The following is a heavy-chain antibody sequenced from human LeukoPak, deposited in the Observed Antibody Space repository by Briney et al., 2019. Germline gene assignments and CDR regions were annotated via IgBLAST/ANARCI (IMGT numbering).Heavy chain of an antibody. CDR3: ARLHYDVLTGPFDY. Sequence: GRSLRLSCAASGFTFSSYAMHWVRQAPGKGLEWVSIIYSGGATFYADSVKGRFTISRESSKNTLWLQMNSLRVEDTAVYYCARLHYDVLTGPFDYWGQGTLVTVSS. V-gene: IGHV3-66*04. CDR2: IYSGGAT. D-gene: IGHD3-9*01. CDR1: GFTFSSYA. J-gene: IGHJ4*02.